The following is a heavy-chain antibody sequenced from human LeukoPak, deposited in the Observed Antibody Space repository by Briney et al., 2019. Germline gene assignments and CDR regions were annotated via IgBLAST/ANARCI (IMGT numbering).Heavy chain of an antibody. CDR2: ISASAGDT. Sequence: PGGSLRLSCAASGFTFSGYAMSWVRQVPGKGLEWVSAISASAGDTYYADSVKGRFTVSRDNSKNTLYLQMNNLRADDTAVYYCAKRIEYSSSSAYFDFWGQGTLLTVSS. J-gene: IGHJ4*02. V-gene: IGHV3-23*01. D-gene: IGHD6-6*01. CDR1: GFTFSGYA. CDR3: AKRIEYSSSSAYFDF.